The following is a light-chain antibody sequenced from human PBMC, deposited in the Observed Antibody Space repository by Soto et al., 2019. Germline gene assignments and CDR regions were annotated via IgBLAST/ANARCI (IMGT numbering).Light chain of an antibody. CDR3: QQYDNLPRT. J-gene: IGKJ1*01. CDR1: QSISSW. V-gene: IGKV1-33*01. Sequence: IQVTHHPSTLSACRVSVDTCTFRASQSISSWLAWYQQKPGKAPKLLIYDASNLETGVPSRFSGSGSGTDFTFTISSLQPEDIPTYYSQQYDNLPRTFGEGTKVDI. CDR2: DAS.